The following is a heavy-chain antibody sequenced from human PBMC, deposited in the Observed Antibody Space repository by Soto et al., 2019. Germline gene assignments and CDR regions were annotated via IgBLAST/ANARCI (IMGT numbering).Heavy chain of an antibody. J-gene: IGHJ4*02. CDR1: GFTFSSYG. CDR3: TTYDYIWGSYRYRWAY. Sequence: GGSQRLSSPASGFTFSSYGMHWVRQAPGKGLEWVAVISYDGSNKYYADSVKGRFTISRDNSKNTLYLQMNSLKTEDTAVYYCTTYDYIWGSYRYRWAYWGQGTLVTVSS. D-gene: IGHD3-16*02. CDR2: ISYDGSNK. V-gene: IGHV3-30*03.